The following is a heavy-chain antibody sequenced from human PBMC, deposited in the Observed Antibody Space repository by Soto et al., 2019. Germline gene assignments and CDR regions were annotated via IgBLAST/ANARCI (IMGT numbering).Heavy chain of an antibody. CDR1: GGSINSYY. V-gene: IGHV4-59*01. CDR2: IYYSGST. Sequence: SETLSLTCTVSGGSINSYYWSWIRQPPGKGLEWIGYIYYSGSTNYNPSLKSRVTISVDTSKNQFSLKLSSVTAADTAVYYCARDRWFDSWGQGTLVTVSS. CDR3: ARDRWFDS. J-gene: IGHJ5*01.